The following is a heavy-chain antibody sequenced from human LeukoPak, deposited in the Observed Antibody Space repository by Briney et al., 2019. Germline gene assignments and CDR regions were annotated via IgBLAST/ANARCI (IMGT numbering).Heavy chain of an antibody. CDR1: GFTFSSYG. J-gene: IGHJ4*02. V-gene: IGHV3-30*18. D-gene: IGHD6-13*01. CDR3: AKEVAAAGHFDY. Sequence: GGSLRLSCTASGFTFSSYGMHWVRQAPGKGLEWVAVISYDGSNKYYADSVKGRFTISRDNSKNTLYLQMNSLRAEDTAVYYCAKEVAAAGHFDYWGQGTLVTVSS. CDR2: ISYDGSNK.